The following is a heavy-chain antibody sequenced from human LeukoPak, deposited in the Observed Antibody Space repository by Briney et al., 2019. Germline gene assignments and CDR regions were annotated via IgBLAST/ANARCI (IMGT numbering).Heavy chain of an antibody. Sequence: PGGSLRLSCAASGFTFSNYAMSWVRQAPGKGLEWVSTIRTSGDNTDYADSVKGRFTISRDNSKNTLYLQMISLRAEDTALYYCAKCVTGWPNWFDPWGQGTLVTVSS. CDR2: IRTSGDNT. D-gene: IGHD6-19*01. J-gene: IGHJ5*02. CDR1: GFTFSNYA. V-gene: IGHV3-23*01. CDR3: AKCVTGWPNWFDP.